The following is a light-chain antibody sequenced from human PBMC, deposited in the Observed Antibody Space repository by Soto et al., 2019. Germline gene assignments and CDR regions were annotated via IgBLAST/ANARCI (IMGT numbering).Light chain of an antibody. CDR2: EVR. V-gene: IGLV2-14*01. Sequence: QSALTQPASVSGSPGQSITISCTGTTSDVGGYNYVSWHQQHPGKAPKLMIHEVRYRPSGVSNRFSGSKSGNTASLTISGLQAGDEADYYCSSYASSGTLVFGGGTQLTVL. CDR1: TSDVGGYNY. J-gene: IGLJ3*02. CDR3: SSYASSGTLV.